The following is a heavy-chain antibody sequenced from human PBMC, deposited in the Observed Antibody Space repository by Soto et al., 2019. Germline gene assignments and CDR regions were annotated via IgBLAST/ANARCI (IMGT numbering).Heavy chain of an antibody. CDR1: GGTFSSYA. V-gene: IGHV1-69*01. D-gene: IGHD5-12*01. CDR3: AGGSHVDIVVTIPEPLCYYYGMDV. J-gene: IGHJ6*02. Sequence: QVQLVQSGAEVKKPGSSVKVSCKASGGTFSSYAISWVRQAPGQGLEWMGGIIPIFGSATYAQKFQGRVTITADESTRTAYMELSSLRSEDTAVYYCAGGSHVDIVVTIPEPLCYYYGMDVWGQGTTVTVSS. CDR2: IIPIFGSA.